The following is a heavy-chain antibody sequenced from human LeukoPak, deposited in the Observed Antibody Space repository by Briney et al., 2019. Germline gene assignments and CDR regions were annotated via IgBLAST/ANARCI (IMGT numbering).Heavy chain of an antibody. J-gene: IGHJ3*02. V-gene: IGHV3-23*01. D-gene: IGHD2-15*01. CDR1: GFTFSSYA. CDR2: ISGSGGST. CDR3: AKGRYCSGGSCWGDAFDI. Sequence: GGSLRLSCAASGFTFSSYAMSWVRQAPGKGLEWVSAISGSGGSTYYADSVKGRFTISRDNSKNTLYLQMNSLRAEDTALYYCAKGRYCSGGSCWGDAFDIWGQGTMVTVSS.